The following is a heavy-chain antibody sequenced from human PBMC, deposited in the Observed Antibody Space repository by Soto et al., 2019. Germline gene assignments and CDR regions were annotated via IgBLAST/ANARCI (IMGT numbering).Heavy chain of an antibody. Sequence: PGESLKISCRASEYRFISHWIGWVRQLPGKGLEWMGLIFPGDSDTRYSPSFQGQVTISADKSIGTAYLQWSSLKASDTAMYYCASLSGGSYLYFDYWGQGTLVTVSS. CDR2: IFPGDSDT. V-gene: IGHV5-51*01. J-gene: IGHJ4*02. D-gene: IGHD2-15*01. CDR3: ASLSGGSYLYFDY. CDR1: EYRFISHW.